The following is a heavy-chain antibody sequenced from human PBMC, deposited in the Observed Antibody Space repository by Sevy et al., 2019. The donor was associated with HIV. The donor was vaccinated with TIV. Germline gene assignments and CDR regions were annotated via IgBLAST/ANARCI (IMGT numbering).Heavy chain of an antibody. Sequence: ASVKVSCKTSGYTFTNYGISWVRQAPGQGLEWMGWISCYNDNTDYVQKLQGRVTMTTDTSTSTAYMEVRSLTSDDTAVYYCARDSGDGYNLFDFWGQGTLVTVSS. V-gene: IGHV1-18*01. CDR1: GYTFTNYG. D-gene: IGHD5-12*01. J-gene: IGHJ4*02. CDR3: ARDSGDGYNLFDF. CDR2: ISCYNDNT.